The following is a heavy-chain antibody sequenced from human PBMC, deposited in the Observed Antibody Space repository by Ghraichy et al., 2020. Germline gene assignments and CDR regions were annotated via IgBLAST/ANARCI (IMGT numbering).Heavy chain of an antibody. V-gene: IGHV3-23*01. CDR1: GFTFSSYA. J-gene: IGHJ6*02. D-gene: IGHD2-2*01. CDR2: ISHSGVNT. CDR3: AKIRPPAILSYYYGMDA. Sequence: GGSLRLSCAASGFTFSSYAMAWVRQAPGKGLEWVSAISHSGVNTYYADSVKGRFTISRDNSKNTLYLQMNSLRAEDSAVYYCAKIRPPAILSYYYGMDAWGQGTTVTVSS.